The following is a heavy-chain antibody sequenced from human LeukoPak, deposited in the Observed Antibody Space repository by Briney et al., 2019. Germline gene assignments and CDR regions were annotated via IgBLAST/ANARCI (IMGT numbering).Heavy chain of an antibody. D-gene: IGHD5-18*01. J-gene: IGHJ3*02. CDR2: IDSTGST. V-gene: IGHV3-66*01. CDR3: ARRERLGYSYGRGTLDI. CDR1: GILVSSNY. Sequence: GGSLRHSCAASGILVSSNYMSWVRQAPGKGLEWVSFIDSTGSTYYADSVKGRFTISRDNSRNTLYLQMNSLRVEDTAVYYCARRERLGYSYGRGTLDIWGQGTMVTVSS.